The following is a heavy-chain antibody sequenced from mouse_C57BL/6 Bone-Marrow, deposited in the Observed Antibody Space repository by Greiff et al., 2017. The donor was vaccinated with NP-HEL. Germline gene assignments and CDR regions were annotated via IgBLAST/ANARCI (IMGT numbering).Heavy chain of an antibody. CDR2: ISRGGSYT. J-gene: IGHJ2*01. CDR1: GFTFSSYG. CDR3: ARRGVVARDYFDY. Sequence: DVMLVESGGDLVKPGGSLKLSCAASGFTFSSYGMSWVRQTPDKRLEWVATISRGGSYTYYPDSVKGRFTISRDNAKNTLYLQMSRLKSEDTAMYYCARRGVVARDYFDYWGQGTTLTVSS. V-gene: IGHV5-6*02. D-gene: IGHD1-1*01.